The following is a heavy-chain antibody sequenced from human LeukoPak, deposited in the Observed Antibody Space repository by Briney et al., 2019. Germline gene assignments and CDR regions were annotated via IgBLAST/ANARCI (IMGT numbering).Heavy chain of an antibody. J-gene: IGHJ5*02. CDR1: GGSYGGYY. V-gene: IGHV4-34*01. D-gene: IGHD6-6*01. CDR3: ARNSAYSSSSGINL. CDR2: ANHSGST. Sequence: SEPLSLTCAVSGGSYGGYYWTWIRQPPGKGLEWIGEANHSGSTNYNPSLKSRVTISVDTSKNQISLELTSVTAADTAIYYCARNSAYSSSSGINLWGQGALVTVSS.